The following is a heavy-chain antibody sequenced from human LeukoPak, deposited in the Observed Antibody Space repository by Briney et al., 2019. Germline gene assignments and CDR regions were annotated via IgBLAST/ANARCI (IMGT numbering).Heavy chain of an antibody. V-gene: IGHV3-21*01. Sequence: GGSLRLSCAASGFTFSSCGFNWVRRAPGKGLEWVSSIGPTGTDRYYADSVRGRFTISRDNAKNSMYLQMDSLRDEDTAVYYCATETIGRHYDYWGQGTLLTVSS. CDR3: ATETIGRHYDY. CDR1: GFTFSSCG. D-gene: IGHD1-14*01. J-gene: IGHJ4*02. CDR2: IGPTGTDR.